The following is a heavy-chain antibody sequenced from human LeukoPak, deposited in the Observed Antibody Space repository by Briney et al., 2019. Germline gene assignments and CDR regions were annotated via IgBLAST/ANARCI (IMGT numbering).Heavy chain of an antibody. CDR1: GFTFSSYS. CDR2: ISDSGGAT. CDR3: AKGFAVLPARAYFDS. D-gene: IGHD3-10*01. Sequence: SGGSLRLSCAASGFTFSSYSMNWVRQAPGKGLEWVSTISDSGGATYYADSVKGRFTVSRDNSKNTVFLQMNSLRAGDTAVYYCAKGFAVLPARAYFDSWGQGTLVTVSS. J-gene: IGHJ4*02. V-gene: IGHV3-23*01.